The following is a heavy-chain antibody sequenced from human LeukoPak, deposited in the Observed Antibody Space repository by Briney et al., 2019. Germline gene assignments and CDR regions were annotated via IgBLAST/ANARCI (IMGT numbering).Heavy chain of an antibody. J-gene: IGHJ4*02. V-gene: IGHV3-7*03. CDR1: GFTFGKYW. D-gene: IGHD2-21*01. Sequence: GGSLRLSCVASGFTFGKYWMSWVRQAPGKGLEWVANIKLDGSEKNYVDSVKGRFTISRDNTKNSLYLQMNSLRVEDTAVFYCARDFALLGVVSSGPSNWGQGTLVTVSS. CDR2: IKLDGSEK. CDR3: ARDFALLGVVSSGPSN.